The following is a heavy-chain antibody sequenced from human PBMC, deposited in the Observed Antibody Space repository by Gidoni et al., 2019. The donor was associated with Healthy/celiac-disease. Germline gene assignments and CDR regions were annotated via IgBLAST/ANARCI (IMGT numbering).Heavy chain of an antibody. CDR1: GFTFDDYT. V-gene: IGHV3-43*01. CDR2: ISWDGGST. D-gene: IGHD6-13*01. J-gene: IGHJ1*01. CDR3: AKDTYSSSWSRLSYFQH. Sequence: EVQLVESGGVVVQPGGSLRLSCAASGFTFDDYTMHWVHQAPEKGLEWVSLISWDGGSTYYADSVKGRFTISRDNSKNSLYLQMNSLRTEDTALYYCAKDTYSSSWSRLSYFQHWGQGTLVTVSS.